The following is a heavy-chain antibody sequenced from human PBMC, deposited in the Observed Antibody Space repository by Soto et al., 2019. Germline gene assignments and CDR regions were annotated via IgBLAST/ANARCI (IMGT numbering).Heavy chain of an antibody. J-gene: IGHJ6*02. V-gene: IGHV3-33*01. Sequence: GGYLRRSCAASGFTFSNYGMNCERQSPGSGLRWVETLWYDGNRQYSADSVKGRFTISRDDSKNTVYLQMNSLRAEDTPLYYCPRELSGYDSYHYYGLVVWGPGT. CDR2: LWYDGNRQ. D-gene: IGHD5-12*01. CDR3: PRELSGYDSYHYYGLVV. CDR1: GFTFSNYG.